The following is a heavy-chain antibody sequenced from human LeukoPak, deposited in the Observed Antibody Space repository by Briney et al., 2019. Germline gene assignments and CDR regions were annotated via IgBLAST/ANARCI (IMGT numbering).Heavy chain of an antibody. Sequence: ASVKVSCKASGGTFSSYAISWVRQAPGQGLEWMGRIIPILGIANYAQKFQGRVTITADKSTSTAYMELSSLRSEDTAVYYCARVSITMVWGVIIYYGMDVWGQGTTVTVSS. J-gene: IGHJ6*02. CDR3: ARVSITMVWGVIIYYGMDV. D-gene: IGHD3-10*01. CDR1: GGTFSSYA. CDR2: IIPILGIA. V-gene: IGHV1-69*04.